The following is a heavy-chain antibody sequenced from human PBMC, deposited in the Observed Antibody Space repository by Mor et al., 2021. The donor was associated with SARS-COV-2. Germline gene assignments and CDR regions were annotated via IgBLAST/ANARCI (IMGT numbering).Heavy chain of an antibody. V-gene: IGHV4-34*01. CDR2: SGST. CDR3: AREGGTMVRGVTPFDY. J-gene: IGHJ4*02. D-gene: IGHD3-10*01. Sequence: SGSTNYNPSLKIRVTISVDTSKNQFSLKLSSVTAADTAVYYCAREGGTMVRGVTPFDYWGQGTLVTVSS.